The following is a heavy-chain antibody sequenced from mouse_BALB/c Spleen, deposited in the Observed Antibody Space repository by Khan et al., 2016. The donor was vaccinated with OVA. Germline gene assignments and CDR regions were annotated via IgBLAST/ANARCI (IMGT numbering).Heavy chain of an antibody. Sequence: QIQLVQSGPELKKPGETVQISCKASGFTFTNYGMNWVKQAPGKGLKWMGWINTYTGEPTFADDFKGRFAFSLETSASTAYLQIDSLKNEDTATDFGARVGYNGTMDCWGQGTSVTVSS. J-gene: IGHJ4*01. CDR2: INTYTGEP. V-gene: IGHV9-3-1*01. CDR3: ARVGYNGTMDC. D-gene: IGHD2-14*01. CDR1: GFTFTNYG.